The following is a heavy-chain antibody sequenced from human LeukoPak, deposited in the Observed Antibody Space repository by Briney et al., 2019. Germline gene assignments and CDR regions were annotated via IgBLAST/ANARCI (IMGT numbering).Heavy chain of an antibody. Sequence: GASVKVSCTASGYTFTSYYIHWVRQAPGQGLEWMGIINPAGGSTTYPQKFQGSRLTLTRDTSTSTVYMELSSLRSEDTAVYYCARGRGVHDSHTYDYFDYWGQGSLVTVSS. CDR3: ARGRGVHDSHTYDYFDY. CDR1: GYTFTSYY. J-gene: IGHJ4*02. V-gene: IGHV1-46*01. D-gene: IGHD3-22*01. CDR2: INPAGGST.